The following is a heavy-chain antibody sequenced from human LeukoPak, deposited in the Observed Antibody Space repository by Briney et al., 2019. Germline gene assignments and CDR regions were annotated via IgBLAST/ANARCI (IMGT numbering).Heavy chain of an antibody. Sequence: PGGSLRLSCAASGFTFSSYGMSWVRQAPGKGLEWIGFIYYSGSTNYSPPLKSRVTFSVDTSKNQFSLRLTSVTAADTAVYYCARGHYMDVWGKGTMVTVSS. CDR3: ARGHYMDV. V-gene: IGHV4-59*01. CDR1: GFTFSSYG. CDR2: IYYSGST. J-gene: IGHJ6*03.